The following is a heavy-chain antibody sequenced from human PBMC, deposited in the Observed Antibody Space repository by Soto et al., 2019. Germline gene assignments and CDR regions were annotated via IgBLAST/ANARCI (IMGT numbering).Heavy chain of an antibody. Sequence: PSETLSLTCTVSGVSISNSSYYWGWIRRPPGKGLEWIGTIYYSGITYYSPSLKSQVTISVDTSKNQFSLKLTSVTAADTAVYYCARHGSNWGQGALVTVSS. CDR3: ARHGSN. V-gene: IGHV4-39*01. CDR2: IYYSGIT. J-gene: IGHJ4*02. CDR1: GVSISNSSYY.